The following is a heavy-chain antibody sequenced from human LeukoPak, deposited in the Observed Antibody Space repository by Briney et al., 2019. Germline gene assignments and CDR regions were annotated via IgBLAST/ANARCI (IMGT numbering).Heavy chain of an antibody. V-gene: IGHV1-18*01. Sequence: ASVKVSCKASGYTFTSYGISWVRQAPGQGLEWMGWISAYNGNTNYAQKLQGRVTMTTDTSTSTAYMELRSLRSDDTAVYYCARDPRANQYYDFWSGYLHWGEGTLGTVSS. D-gene: IGHD3-3*01. CDR3: ARDPRANQYYDFWSGYLH. J-gene: IGHJ4*02. CDR2: ISAYNGNT. CDR1: GYTFTSYG.